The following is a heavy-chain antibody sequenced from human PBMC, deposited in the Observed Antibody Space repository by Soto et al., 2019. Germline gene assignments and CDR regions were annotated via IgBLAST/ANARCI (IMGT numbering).Heavy chain of an antibody. D-gene: IGHD3-10*01. CDR1: GFTFSDYY. J-gene: IGHJ5*02. CDR3: ARVGELLFSFSSNGVWFDP. Sequence: QVQLVESGGGLVKPGGSLRLSCAASGFTFSDYYMSWVRQAPGKGLEWVSYISSSGSTIYYADSVKGRFTISRDNAKNSLYLQMNSLRAEDTAVYYCARVGELLFSFSSNGVWFDPWGQGTLVTVSS. V-gene: IGHV3-11*01. CDR2: ISSSGSTI.